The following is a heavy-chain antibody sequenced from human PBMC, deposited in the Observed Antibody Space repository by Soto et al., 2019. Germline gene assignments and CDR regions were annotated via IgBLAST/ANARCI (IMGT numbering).Heavy chain of an antibody. J-gene: IGHJ6*03. V-gene: IGHV1-24*01. CDR2: FDPEDGET. CDR1: GYTLTELS. CDR3: ATTLPSNWNYPDYYYYMDV. D-gene: IGHD1-7*01. Sequence: AXVKVSCKVSGYTLTELSMNWVRQAPGKGLEWMVGFDPEDGETIYAQKFQGRVTMTEDTSTDTAYMELSSLRSEDTAVYYCATTLPSNWNYPDYYYYMDVWGKGTTVTVSS.